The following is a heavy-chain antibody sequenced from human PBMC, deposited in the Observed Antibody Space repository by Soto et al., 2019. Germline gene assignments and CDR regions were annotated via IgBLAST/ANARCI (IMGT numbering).Heavy chain of an antibody. CDR3: ARGPTVTSNYGMDV. D-gene: IGHD4-17*01. CDR2: IYYSGST. J-gene: IGHJ6*02. Sequence: SETLSLTCTVSGGSISSGDYYWSWIRQPPGKGLEWIGYIYYSGSTYYNPSLKSRVTISVDTSKNQFSLKLSSVTAADTAVYYCARGPTVTSNYGMDVWGQGTTVTVSS. CDR1: GGSISSGDYY. V-gene: IGHV4-30-4*01.